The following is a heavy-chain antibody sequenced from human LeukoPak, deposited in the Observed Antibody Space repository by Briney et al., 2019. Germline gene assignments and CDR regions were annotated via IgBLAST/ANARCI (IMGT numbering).Heavy chain of an antibody. CDR2: IYYSGST. Sequence: SETLSLTYTVSGRSISRHYWSWIRQPPGKGLEWIGYIYYSGSTNYNPSLKSRVTISLDTSKNQFSLKLRSVTAADTAVYYCAREGGSSSWYDYWGQGTLVTVSS. CDR1: GRSISRHY. V-gene: IGHV4-59*11. J-gene: IGHJ4*02. D-gene: IGHD6-13*01. CDR3: AREGGSSSWYDY.